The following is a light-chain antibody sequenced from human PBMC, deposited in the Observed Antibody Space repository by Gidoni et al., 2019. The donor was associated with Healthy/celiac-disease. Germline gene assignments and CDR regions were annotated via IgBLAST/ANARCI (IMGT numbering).Light chain of an antibody. J-gene: IGKJ2*04. CDR2: AAS. V-gene: IGKV1-9*01. Sequence: DIQLTQSPSFLSASVGDRVTITCWASQGISSYLAWYQQKPGKAPNLLIYAASTLQSGVPSRFSGSGSGTEFTLTISSLQPEDFATYYCQQLNSYLCSFGQGTKLEIK. CDR1: QGISSY. CDR3: QQLNSYLCS.